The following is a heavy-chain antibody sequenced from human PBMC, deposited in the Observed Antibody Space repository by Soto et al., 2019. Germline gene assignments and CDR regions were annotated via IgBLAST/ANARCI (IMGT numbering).Heavy chain of an antibody. J-gene: IGHJ4*02. D-gene: IGHD6-13*01. V-gene: IGHV4-34*01. Sequence: QVQLQQWGAGLLKPSETLSLTCAVYGGSFSGYYWSWIRQPPGQGLEWIGEINHSGSTNYNPSLKSRVTISVDTSKNQFSLKLSSVTAADTAVYYCAREKPYSSSWYHDYWGQGTLVTVSS. CDR3: AREKPYSSSWYHDY. CDR1: GGSFSGYY. CDR2: INHSGST.